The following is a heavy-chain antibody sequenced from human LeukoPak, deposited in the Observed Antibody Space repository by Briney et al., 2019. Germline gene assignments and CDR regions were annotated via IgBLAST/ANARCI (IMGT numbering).Heavy chain of an antibody. CDR1: GGSISSYY. CDR2: IYHTGST. V-gene: IGHV4-59*12. CDR3: AKVGWFGDWYFDL. Sequence: SETLSLTCTVSGGSISSYYWSWIRQPPGKGLEWIGYIYHTGSTPNNPSLRSRLTISIDTSKNQFSLKLSSVTAAGTAVYYCAKVGWFGDWYFDLWGRGTLVTVSS. J-gene: IGHJ2*01. D-gene: IGHD3-10*01.